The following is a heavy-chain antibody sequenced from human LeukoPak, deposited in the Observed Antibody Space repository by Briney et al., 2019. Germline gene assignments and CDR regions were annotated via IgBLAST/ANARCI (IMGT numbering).Heavy chain of an antibody. V-gene: IGHV1-24*01. J-gene: IGHJ6*02. CDR3: ATVTVVVPAARYYYYSMDV. CDR2: FDPEDGET. CDR1: GYTFTDLS. Sequence: ASVKVSCKVSGYTFTDLSMHWVRQAPGKGLEWMGVFDPEDGETIYEQKFQGRVTMTVATSTDTAYMELSRLRSEDTAVYYCATVTVVVPAARYYYYSMDVWGQGTTVTVSS. D-gene: IGHD2-2*01.